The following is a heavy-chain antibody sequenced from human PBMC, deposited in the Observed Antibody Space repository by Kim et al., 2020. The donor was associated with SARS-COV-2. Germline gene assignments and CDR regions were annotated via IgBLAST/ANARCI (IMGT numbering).Heavy chain of an antibody. J-gene: IGHJ6*02. CDR3: AHSFESSSWHFGPYYYYGMDV. D-gene: IGHD6-13*01. V-gene: IGHV2-5*02. CDR1: GFSLSTSGVG. Sequence: SGPTLVKPTQTLTLTCTFSGFSLSTSGVGVGWIRQPPGKALEWLALIYWDDDKRYSPSLKSRLTITKDTSKNQVVLTMTNMDPVDTATYYCAHSFESSSWHFGPYYYYGMDVWGQGTTVTVSS. CDR2: IYWDDDK.